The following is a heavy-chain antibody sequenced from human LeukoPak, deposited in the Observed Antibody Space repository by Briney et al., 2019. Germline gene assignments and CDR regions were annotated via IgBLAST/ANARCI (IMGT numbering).Heavy chain of an antibody. V-gene: IGHV3-30*18. CDR2: ISYDGSNK. CDR1: GFTFSSYG. CDR3: AKETNGDYRQYHFDY. J-gene: IGHJ4*02. D-gene: IGHD4-17*01. Sequence: GGSLRLSCAASGFTFSSYGMHWVRQAPGKGLEWVAVISYDGSNKYYADSVKGRFTISRGNSKNTLYLQMNSLRAEDTAVYYCAKETNGDYRQYHFDYWGQGTLVTVSS.